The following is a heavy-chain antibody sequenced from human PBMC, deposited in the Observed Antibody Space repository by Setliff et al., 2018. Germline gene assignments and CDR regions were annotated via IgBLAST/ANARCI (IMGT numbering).Heavy chain of an antibody. CDR3: ARQPYSTTYYYYYYYMDV. J-gene: IGHJ6*03. V-gene: IGHV4-39*01. CDR2: IFYTGST. D-gene: IGHD6-13*01. CDR1: NGSISSGNYF. Sequence: SETLSPTCTVSNGSISSGNYFWGWIRQPPGKGLEWMGSIFYTGSTYYSPSLKSRVTMSIDTSKNQFSLNLNSVTAADTAVYYCARQPYSTTYYYYYYYMDVWGKGTTVTVSS.